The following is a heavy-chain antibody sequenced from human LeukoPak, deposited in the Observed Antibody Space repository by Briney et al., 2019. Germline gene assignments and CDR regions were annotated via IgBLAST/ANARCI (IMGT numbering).Heavy chain of an antibody. CDR3: ARVSPDFDWVNYFDY. Sequence: ASVKVSCKASGYTFTSYYMHWVRQVPGQGLEWMGIINPSGGSTSYAQKFQGRVTMTRDMSTSTVYMELSSLRSEDTAVYYCARVSPDFDWVNYFDYWGQGTLVTVSS. V-gene: IGHV1-46*01. CDR2: INPSGGST. D-gene: IGHD3-9*01. J-gene: IGHJ4*02. CDR1: GYTFTSYY.